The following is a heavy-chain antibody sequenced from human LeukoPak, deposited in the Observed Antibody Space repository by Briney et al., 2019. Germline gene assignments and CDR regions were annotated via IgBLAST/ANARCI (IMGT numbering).Heavy chain of an antibody. Sequence: GGSLRLSCAASGFTFSSYAMSWVRQAPGKGLEWVSAISGSGGSTYYADSVKGRFTISRDNSKNTLYLQMNSLGAEDTAVYYCAKNPLYYYGMDVWGQGTTVTVSS. CDR1: GFTFSSYA. J-gene: IGHJ6*02. CDR3: AKNPLYYYGMDV. CDR2: ISGSGGST. V-gene: IGHV3-23*01.